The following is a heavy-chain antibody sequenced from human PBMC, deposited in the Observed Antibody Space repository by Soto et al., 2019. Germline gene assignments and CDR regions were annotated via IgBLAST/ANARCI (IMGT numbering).Heavy chain of an antibody. Sequence: SGTLSLTCTVSGGSISSSSYYWGWIRQPPGKGLEWIGSIYYSGSTYYNPSLKSRVTISVDTSKNQFSLKLSSVTAADTAVYYCASQIRLGYCTNGVCPAFDYWGQGTLVTVSS. CDR1: GGSISSSSYY. D-gene: IGHD2-8*01. CDR2: IYYSGST. CDR3: ASQIRLGYCTNGVCPAFDY. V-gene: IGHV4-39*01. J-gene: IGHJ4*02.